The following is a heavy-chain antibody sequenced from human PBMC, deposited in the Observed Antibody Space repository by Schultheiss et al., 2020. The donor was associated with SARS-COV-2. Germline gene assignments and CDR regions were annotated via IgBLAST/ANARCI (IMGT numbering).Heavy chain of an antibody. V-gene: IGHV3-23*01. D-gene: IGHD2-2*01. J-gene: IGHJ6*02. CDR3: AREVYQPGGAWYYYYGMDD. Sequence: GGSLRLSCAASGFTFSSYAMSWVRQAPGKGLEWVSASSGSGGSTYYADSVKGRFTISRDNSKNTLYLQMNSLRAEDTAVYNSAREVYQPGGAWYYYYGMDDWGQGTTVTVAS. CDR1: GFTFSSYA. CDR2: SSGSGGST.